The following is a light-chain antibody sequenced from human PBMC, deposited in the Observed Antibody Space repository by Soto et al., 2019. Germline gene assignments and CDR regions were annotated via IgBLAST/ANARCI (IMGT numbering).Light chain of an antibody. CDR3: CSFAGGVV. Sequence: QSVLTQPASVSGSPGQSITISCTGTSDNVGSYNLVSWYQQHPGKGPKLIIYEGTKRPSGASNRFSGAKSGNTASLTIFGLQAEDEADYYCCSFAGGVVFGGGTQLTVL. J-gene: IGLJ2*01. CDR1: SDNVGSYNL. V-gene: IGLV2-23*01. CDR2: EGT.